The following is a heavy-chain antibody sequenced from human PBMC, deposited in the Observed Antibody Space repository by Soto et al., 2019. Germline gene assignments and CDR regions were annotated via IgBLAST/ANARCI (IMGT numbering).Heavy chain of an antibody. Sequence: QVQLVQSGAEVKKPGSSVKVSCKASGHTFNKYIIAWVRQAPGQGLEWMGRIIPIVGVANYAQKFQGRVTIIADMSTTTAYMELRSLRSEDTAVYYCARDPGGHNFYGMDVWGQGTTVTVSS. J-gene: IGHJ6*02. D-gene: IGHD2-8*02. CDR1: GHTFNKYI. V-gene: IGHV1-69*08. CDR2: IIPIVGVA. CDR3: ARDPGGHNFYGMDV.